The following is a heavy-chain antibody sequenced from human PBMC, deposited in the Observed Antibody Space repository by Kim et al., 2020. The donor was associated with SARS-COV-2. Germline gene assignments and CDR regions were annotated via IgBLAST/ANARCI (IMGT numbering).Heavy chain of an antibody. CDR2: IYHTGST. Sequence: SETLSLTCAVSGGSISSSNWWTWVRQPPGKGLEWIGEIYHTGSTNYNPSLKSRVTISVDKSKNQFSLTLSSLTAADTAVYYCARMGGSGSYGDYWGQGTLVTVSS. CDR3: ARMGGSGSYGDY. D-gene: IGHD1-26*01. V-gene: IGHV4-4*02. J-gene: IGHJ4*02. CDR1: GGSISSSNW.